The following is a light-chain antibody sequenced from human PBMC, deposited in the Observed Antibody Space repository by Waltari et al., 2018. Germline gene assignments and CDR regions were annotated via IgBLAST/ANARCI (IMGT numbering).Light chain of an antibody. Sequence: QSVLTQPPSVSEAPRQRVTISCSGSYSNIGTPGVNWYQLVPGKTPRLVIYYDDLVPSGVSDRFSGARSGTSASLAIRGLQPEDEAEYFCEAWDDSLDGWVFGGGTKLTVL. CDR3: EAWDDSLDGWV. J-gene: IGLJ3*02. CDR1: YSNIGTPG. V-gene: IGLV1-36*01. CDR2: YDD.